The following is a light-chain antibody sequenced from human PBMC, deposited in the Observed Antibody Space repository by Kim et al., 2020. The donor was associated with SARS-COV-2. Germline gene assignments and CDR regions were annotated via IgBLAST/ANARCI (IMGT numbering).Light chain of an antibody. Sequence: PGKTATLSCRASHNIDINLALYQQTPGQPPRLLIYDAAIRAAGIPDRFSGSGSGTDFTLTIGSLAPEDFAVYYCQQRGNWPPALTFGGGTKVDIK. CDR1: HNIDIN. CDR2: DAA. V-gene: IGKV3-11*01. CDR3: QQRGNWPPALT. J-gene: IGKJ4*01.